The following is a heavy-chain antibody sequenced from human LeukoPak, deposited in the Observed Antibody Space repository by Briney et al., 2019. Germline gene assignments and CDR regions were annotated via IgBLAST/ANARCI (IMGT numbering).Heavy chain of an antibody. CDR1: GGSISGSSYY. J-gene: IGHJ4*02. D-gene: IGHD3-10*01. CDR3: VSGSYFEFDHY. Sequence: SETLSLTCTVSGGSISGSSYYWGWIRQPPGKGLEWIGSIYYSGSTYYNPSLKSRVTISVDTSKNQFSLKLSSVTAADTAVYYYVSGSYFEFDHYWGQGTLVTVSS. V-gene: IGHV4-39*01. CDR2: IYYSGST.